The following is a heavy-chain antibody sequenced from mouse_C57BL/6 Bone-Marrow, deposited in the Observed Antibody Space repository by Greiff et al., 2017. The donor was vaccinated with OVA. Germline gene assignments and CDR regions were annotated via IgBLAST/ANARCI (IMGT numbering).Heavy chain of an antibody. Sequence: DVKLQESGPGLVKPSQSLSLTCSVTGYSITSGYYWNWIRQFPGNKLEWMGYISYDGSNNYNPFLKNRISITRDTSKNQFFLKLNSVTTEDTATYYCAREDYYDHVYAMDYWGQGTSVTVSS. D-gene: IGHD2-4*01. CDR1: GYSITSGYY. CDR3: AREDYYDHVYAMDY. V-gene: IGHV3-6*01. J-gene: IGHJ4*01. CDR2: ISYDGSN.